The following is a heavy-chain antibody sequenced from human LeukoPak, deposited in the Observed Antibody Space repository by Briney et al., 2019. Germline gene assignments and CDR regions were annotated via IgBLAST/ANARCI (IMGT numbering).Heavy chain of an antibody. J-gene: IGHJ5*02. Sequence: GGSLRLSCAASGFTFSSYGMSWVRQAPGKGLEWVSAISGSGGSTYYADSVKGRFTISRDNSKNTLYLQMNGLRAEDTAVYYCAKDDQHCSSTSCYAANWFDPWGQGTLVTVSS. V-gene: IGHV3-23*01. D-gene: IGHD2-2*01. CDR1: GFTFSSYG. CDR3: AKDDQHCSSTSCYAANWFDP. CDR2: ISGSGGST.